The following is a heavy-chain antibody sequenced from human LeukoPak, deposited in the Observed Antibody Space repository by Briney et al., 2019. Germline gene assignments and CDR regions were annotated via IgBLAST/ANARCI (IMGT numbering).Heavy chain of an antibody. Sequence: ASVKVSCKASGYTFTSYGISWVRQAPGQGLEWMGWISAYNGNTNYAQKLQGRVTMTTDTSTSTAYMELRSLRSDGTAVYYCARGWVPAAKGENWFDPWGQGTLVTVSS. CDR1: GYTFTSYG. V-gene: IGHV1-18*04. CDR2: ISAYNGNT. D-gene: IGHD2-2*01. CDR3: ARGWVPAAKGENWFDP. J-gene: IGHJ5*02.